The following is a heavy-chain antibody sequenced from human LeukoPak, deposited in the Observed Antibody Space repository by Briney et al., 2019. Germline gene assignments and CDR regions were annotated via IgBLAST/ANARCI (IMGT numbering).Heavy chain of an antibody. CDR2: IIPIFGTA. Sequence: SVKVSCKASGYIFTSYGISWVRQAPGQGLEWMGGIIPIFGTANYAQKFQGRVTITADESTSTAYMELSSLRSEDTAVYYCGGGENWFDPWGQGTLVTVSS. J-gene: IGHJ5*02. CDR3: GGGENWFDP. V-gene: IGHV1-69*13. CDR1: GYIFTSYG.